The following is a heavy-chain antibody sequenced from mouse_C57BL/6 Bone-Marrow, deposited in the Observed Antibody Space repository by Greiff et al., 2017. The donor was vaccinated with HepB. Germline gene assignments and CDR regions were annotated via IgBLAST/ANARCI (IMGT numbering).Heavy chain of an antibody. V-gene: IGHV1-4*01. D-gene: IGHD2-4*01. CDR3: ARSGDYYDCDEGFAY. J-gene: IGHJ3*01. CDR1: GYTFTSYT. CDR2: INPSSGYT. Sequence: QVQLQQSGAELARPGASVKMSCKASGYTFTSYTMHWVKQRPGQGLEWIGYINPSSGYTKYNQKFKDKATLTADTSSSTAYMQLSSLTSEDSAVYYCARSGDYYDCDEGFAYWGQGTLVTVSA.